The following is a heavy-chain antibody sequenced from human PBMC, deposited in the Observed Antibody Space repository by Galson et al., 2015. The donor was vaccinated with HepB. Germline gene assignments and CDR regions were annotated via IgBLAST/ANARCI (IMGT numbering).Heavy chain of an antibody. CDR3: TTLQSSDSSSTFDY. V-gene: IGHV3-15*07. D-gene: IGHD3-22*01. CDR2: IKSKTDGGTT. CDR1: GFTFSNAW. Sequence: SLRLSCAASGFTFSNAWMNWVRQAPGKGLEWVGRIKSKTDGGTTDYAAPVKGRFTISRDDSKNTLYLQMNSLKTEDTAVYYCTTLQSSDSSSTFDYWGQGTLVTVSS. J-gene: IGHJ4*02.